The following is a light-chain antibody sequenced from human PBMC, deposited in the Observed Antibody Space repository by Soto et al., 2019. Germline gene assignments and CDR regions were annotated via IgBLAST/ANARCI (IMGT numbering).Light chain of an antibody. CDR3: AAWDDSLNVWV. V-gene: IGLV1-44*01. J-gene: IGLJ3*02. CDR2: SNN. Sequence: QSVLTQPPSASGTPGQRVTISCSGSSSNIGSNTVNWYQQLPGTAPKLLIYSNNQRPSGVPDRFSGSKSGTSASLAISGLQSEDEADYYFAAWDDSLNVWVFGGGTQLTVL. CDR1: SSNIGSNT.